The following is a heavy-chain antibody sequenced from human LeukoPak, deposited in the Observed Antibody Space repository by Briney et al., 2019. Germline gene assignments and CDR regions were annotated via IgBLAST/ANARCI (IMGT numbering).Heavy chain of an antibody. Sequence: PGGSLRLSCAASGFTSSSYAMSWVRQAPGKGLEWVSAISGSGGSTYYADSVKGRFNISRDNSKNRLYLQMNSLRAEDTAVYYCAKDKGGRFLEGRADNAFDIWGQGTMVTVSS. V-gene: IGHV3-23*01. J-gene: IGHJ3*02. CDR3: AKDKGGRFLEGRADNAFDI. CDR2: ISGSGGST. D-gene: IGHD3-3*01. CDR1: GFTSSSYA.